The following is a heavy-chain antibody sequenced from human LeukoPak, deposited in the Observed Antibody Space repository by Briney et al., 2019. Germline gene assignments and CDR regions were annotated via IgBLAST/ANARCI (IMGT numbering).Heavy chain of an antibody. V-gene: IGHV3-30*18. Sequence: GGSLRLSCAASGFTFSSYGMHWVRQAPGKGLEWGAVISYDGSNKYYADSVKGRFTISRDNSKNTLYLQMNSLRAEDTAVYYCAKDLDGSGSYYFFDYWGQGTLVTVSS. CDR2: ISYDGSNK. CDR1: GFTFSSYG. CDR3: AKDLDGSGSYYFFDY. D-gene: IGHD3-10*01. J-gene: IGHJ4*02.